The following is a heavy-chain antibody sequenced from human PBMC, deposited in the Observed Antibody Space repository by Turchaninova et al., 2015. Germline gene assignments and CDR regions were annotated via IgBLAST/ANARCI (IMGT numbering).Heavy chain of an antibody. Sequence: QVQLQESGPGLEKPSETLSLTCTVSGGSISSNYWSWIRQPPGKGLELIGYIYYSGNTNYNPSLTSRVTISVDTSKNQFSLKLSSVTAADTAGYYCARAFKAAAFGPTVYFDYWGQGTLVTVSS. CDR1: GGSISSNY. V-gene: IGHV4-59*01. CDR2: IYYSGNT. J-gene: IGHJ4*02. CDR3: ARAFKAAAFGPTVYFDY. D-gene: IGHD6-25*01.